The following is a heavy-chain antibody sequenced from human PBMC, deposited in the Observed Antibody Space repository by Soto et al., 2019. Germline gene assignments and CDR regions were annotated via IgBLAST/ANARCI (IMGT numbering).Heavy chain of an antibody. CDR2: IYYSGST. D-gene: IGHD3-10*01. Sequence: QVQLQESGPGLVKPSETLSLTCTVSGGSISSYYWSWIRQPPGKGLEWIGYIYYSGSTNYNPSLKSRFTISVYTSKYQFSLQLSSVPAADTAAYYCTKNYGTAFDIWGQGTIVTVSS. V-gene: IGHV4-59*01. CDR3: TKNYGTAFDI. CDR1: GGSISSYY. J-gene: IGHJ3*02.